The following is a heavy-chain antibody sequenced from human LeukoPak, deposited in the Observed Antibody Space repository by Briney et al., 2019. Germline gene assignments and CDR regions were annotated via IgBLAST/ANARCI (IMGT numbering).Heavy chain of an antibody. Sequence: GRSLRLSCAPSGFTFSIYAIDWVRQTPGKGLGWDAFIQNDATSKYFADSVEGRFTISRDNSKNTLYLQMNSLRTEDTAMYYCAKDLGIHCSGSRCHSNWFDPWGQGTLVTVSS. V-gene: IGHV3-30*02. CDR1: GFTFSIYA. D-gene: IGHD2-15*01. CDR3: AKDLGIHCSGSRCHSNWFDP. CDR2: IQNDATSK. J-gene: IGHJ5*02.